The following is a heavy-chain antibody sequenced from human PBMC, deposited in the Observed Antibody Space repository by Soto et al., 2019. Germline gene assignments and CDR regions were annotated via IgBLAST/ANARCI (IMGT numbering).Heavy chain of an antibody. CDR2: IKSKTDGGTT. D-gene: IGHD3-3*01. J-gene: IGHJ5*02. CDR1: GFTFSNAW. CDR3: TTDMGRSFWSGFGP. Sequence: GGSLRLSCAASGFTFSNAWMSWVRQAPGKGLEWVGRIKSKTDGGTTDYAAPVKGRFTISRDDSKNTLYLQMNSLKTEDTAVYYCTTDMGRSFWSGFGPWGQGTLVTVSS. V-gene: IGHV3-15*01.